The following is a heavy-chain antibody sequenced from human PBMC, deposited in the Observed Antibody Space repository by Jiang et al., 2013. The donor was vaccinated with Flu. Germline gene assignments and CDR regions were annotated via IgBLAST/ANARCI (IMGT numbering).Heavy chain of an antibody. CDR3: ARDMDGDPSAFDI. CDR2: YHMGST. Sequence: YHMGSTNYNPSLKSRVTISVDKSKNQFSLKLSSVTAADTAVYYCARDMDGDPSAFDIWGQGTMVTVSS. D-gene: IGHD4-17*01. J-gene: IGHJ3*02. V-gene: IGHV4-4*02.